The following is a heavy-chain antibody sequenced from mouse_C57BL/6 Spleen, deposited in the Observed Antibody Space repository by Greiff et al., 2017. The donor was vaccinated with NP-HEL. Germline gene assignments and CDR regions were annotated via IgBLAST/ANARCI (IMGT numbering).Heavy chain of an antibody. V-gene: IGHV5-6*01. Sequence: EVKLMESGGDLVKPGGSLKLSCAASGFTFSSYGMSWVRQTPDKRLEWVATISSGGSYTYYPDSVKGRFTISRDNAKNTLYLQMSSLKSEDTAMYYCARQELGLFAYWGQGTLVTVSA. D-gene: IGHD4-1*01. CDR1: GFTFSSYG. CDR2: ISSGGSYT. J-gene: IGHJ3*01. CDR3: ARQELGLFAY.